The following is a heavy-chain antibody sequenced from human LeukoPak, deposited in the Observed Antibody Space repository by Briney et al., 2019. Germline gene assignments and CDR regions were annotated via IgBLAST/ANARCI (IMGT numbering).Heavy chain of an antibody. CDR2: ISGGGDNT. J-gene: IGHJ4*02. D-gene: IGHD6-13*01. Sequence: GGSLRLFWAAFGFTFSSYEMNWVRQAPGKGLEWVAAISGGGDNTYYVDSVKGRFTISRDNSKNTLYLQMKSLRAEDTALYYCAKDLDGTAAGNPYFDYWSQGTLVTVSS. CDR1: GFTFSSYE. CDR3: AKDLDGTAAGNPYFDY. V-gene: IGHV3-23*01.